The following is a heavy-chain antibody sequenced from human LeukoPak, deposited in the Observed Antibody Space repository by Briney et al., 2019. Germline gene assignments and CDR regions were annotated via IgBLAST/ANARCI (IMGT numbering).Heavy chain of an antibody. D-gene: IGHD3-16*01. J-gene: IGHJ4*02. CDR3: ARRDDYVWGSYNY. CDR2: IYYSGST. Sequence: PSETLSLTCTVSGGSISSYYWSWIRQPPGRGLEWIGYIYYSGSTNYNPSLKSRVTISVDTSKNQFSLKLSSVTAADTAVYYCARRDDYVWGSYNYWGQGTLVTVSS. V-gene: IGHV4-59*08. CDR1: GGSISSYY.